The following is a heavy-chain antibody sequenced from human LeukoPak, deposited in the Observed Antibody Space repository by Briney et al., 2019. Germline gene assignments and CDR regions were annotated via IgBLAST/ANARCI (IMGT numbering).Heavy chain of an antibody. CDR3: ARAQNDFWSGCPTKY. CDR1: GFTFSSYS. CDR2: ISSSSSYI. Sequence: PGGSLRLSCTASGFTFSSYSMNWVRQAPGKGLEWVSSISSSSSYIYYADSVKGRFTISRDNAKNSLYLQMNSLRAEDTAVYYCARAQNDFWSGCPTKYWGQGTLVTVSS. D-gene: IGHD3-3*01. V-gene: IGHV3-21*01. J-gene: IGHJ4*02.